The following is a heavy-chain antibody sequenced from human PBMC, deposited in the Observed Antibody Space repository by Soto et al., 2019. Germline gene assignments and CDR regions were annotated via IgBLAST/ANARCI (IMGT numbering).Heavy chain of an antibody. Sequence: QVQLQQWGAGLLKPSETLSLTCNVSGGSFSGYYWTWIRQPPGKGLEWIGEIHHSGSTNYNPSLKSRVTTAVDTSNNQFSLKLSSVTAADTAVYYCARGLERYSGSLYRGDYFDYWGQGILVTVSS. D-gene: IGHD6-13*01. CDR2: IHHSGST. CDR1: GGSFSGYY. CDR3: ARGLERYSGSLYRGDYFDY. V-gene: IGHV4-34*01. J-gene: IGHJ4*02.